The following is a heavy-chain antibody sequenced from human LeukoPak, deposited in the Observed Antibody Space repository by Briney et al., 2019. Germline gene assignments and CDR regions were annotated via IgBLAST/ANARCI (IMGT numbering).Heavy chain of an antibody. D-gene: IGHD6-13*01. J-gene: IGHJ5*02. CDR2: ISSSGSTI. Sequence: GSLRLSCAASGFTFSDYYMSWIRQAPGKGLEWVSYISSSGSTIYYADSVKGRFTISRDNAKDSLYLQMNSPRAEDTAVYYCARALAAAGTFWFDPWGQGTLVTVSS. V-gene: IGHV3-11*01. CDR1: GFTFSDYY. CDR3: ARALAAAGTFWFDP.